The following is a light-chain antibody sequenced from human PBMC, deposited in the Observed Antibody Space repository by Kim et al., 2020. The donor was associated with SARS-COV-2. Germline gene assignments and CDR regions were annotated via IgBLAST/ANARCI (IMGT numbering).Light chain of an antibody. CDR2: VGTGGIVG. V-gene: IGLV9-49*01. CDR3: GVDHGSGSNFVYV. J-gene: IGLJ1*01. CDR1: RAYSNYK. Sequence: CHLRRAYSNYKVYWCPQSPGKGPRFVMRVGTGGIVGSKGDGIPDRFSVLGSGLNRYLTIKNIQEEDDSDYHCGVDHGSGSNFVYVFGTGTKVTVL.